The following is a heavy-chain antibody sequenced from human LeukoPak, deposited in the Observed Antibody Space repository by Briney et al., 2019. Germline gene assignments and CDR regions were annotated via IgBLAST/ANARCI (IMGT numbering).Heavy chain of an antibody. CDR1: GFTFSSYA. J-gene: IGHJ4*02. V-gene: IGHV3-30-3*01. D-gene: IGHD6-13*01. Sequence: GRSLRLSCAASGFTFSSYAMHWVRQAPGKGLEWVAVISYDGSNKYYADSVKGRFTISRDNSKNTLYLQMNSLRAEDTAVYYCARDQGSSPASYFDYWGQGTLVTVSS. CDR2: ISYDGSNK. CDR3: ARDQGSSPASYFDY.